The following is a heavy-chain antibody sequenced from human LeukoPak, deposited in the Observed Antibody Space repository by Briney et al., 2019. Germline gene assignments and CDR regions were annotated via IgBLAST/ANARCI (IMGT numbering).Heavy chain of an antibody. D-gene: IGHD6-19*01. Sequence: ASVKVSCKASGYTFTSYDINWVRPAPGQGLEWMGWMNPNRGNTVYAQKFQGRVTMTRNTSISTAYMELSSRRSEDTAVYYWARGVGGWYAYWGQGTLVTVSS. CDR1: GYTFTSYD. J-gene: IGHJ4*02. CDR3: ARGVGGWYAY. V-gene: IGHV1-8*01. CDR2: MNPNRGNT.